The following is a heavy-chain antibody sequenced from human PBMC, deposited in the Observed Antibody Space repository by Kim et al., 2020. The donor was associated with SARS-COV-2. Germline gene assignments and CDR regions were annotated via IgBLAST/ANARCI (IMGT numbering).Heavy chain of an antibody. V-gene: IGHV3-9*01. CDR2: ISWNSGSI. J-gene: IGHJ3*02. CDR1: GFTFDDYA. CDR3: AKIRLGRGLGFYDRGLRGAFDI. Sequence: GGSLRLSCAASGFTFDDYAMHWVRQAPGKGLEWVSGISWNSGSIGYADSVKGRFTISRDNAKNSLYLQMNSLRAEDTALYYCAKIRLGRGLGFYDRGLRGAFDIWGQGTMVTVSS. D-gene: IGHD3-22*01.